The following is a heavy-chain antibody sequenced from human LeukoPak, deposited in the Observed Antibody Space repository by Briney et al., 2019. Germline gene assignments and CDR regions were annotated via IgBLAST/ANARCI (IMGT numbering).Heavy chain of an antibody. CDR1: GGSISSYY. CDR2: IYYSGST. V-gene: IGHV4-59*08. D-gene: IGHD2-15*01. CDR3: ARHGTSNCSGGSCYPWGFDP. Sequence: SETLSLTCTVSGGSISSYYWSWIRQPPGKGLEWIGYIYYSGSTNYNPSHKSRVTISVDTSKNQFSLKLSSVTAADTAVYYCARHGTSNCSGGSCYPWGFDPWGQGTLVTVSS. J-gene: IGHJ5*02.